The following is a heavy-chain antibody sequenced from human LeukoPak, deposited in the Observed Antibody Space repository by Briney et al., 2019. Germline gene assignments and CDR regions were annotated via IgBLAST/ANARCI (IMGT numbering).Heavy chain of an antibody. Sequence: PSETLSLTCTVSGGSISSYYWSWIRQPPGKGLEWIGYIYTSGSTNYNPSLKSRVTISVDTSKNQFSLKLSSVTAADTAVYYCAGLTEQWLGPRVTENWFDPWGQGTLVTVSS. CDR2: IYTSGST. D-gene: IGHD6-19*01. J-gene: IGHJ5*02. V-gene: IGHV4-4*09. CDR1: GGSISSYY. CDR3: AGLTEQWLGPRVTENWFDP.